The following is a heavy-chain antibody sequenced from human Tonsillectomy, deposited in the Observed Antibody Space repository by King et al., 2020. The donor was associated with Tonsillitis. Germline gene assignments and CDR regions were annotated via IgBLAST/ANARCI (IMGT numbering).Heavy chain of an antibody. Sequence: VQLVESGGGLVKPGGSLRLSCAASGFTFSSYSMNWVRQAPGKGLEWVSFISSSSSYIYYADSVKGRFTISRDNAKNSLYLQMDSLRAEDTAVYYCAGEPPATGTTGGDHWGQGTLVTVSS. V-gene: IGHV3-21*01. CDR3: AGEPPATGTTGGDH. CDR2: ISSSSSYI. D-gene: IGHD4-17*01. CDR1: GFTFSSYS. J-gene: IGHJ4*02.